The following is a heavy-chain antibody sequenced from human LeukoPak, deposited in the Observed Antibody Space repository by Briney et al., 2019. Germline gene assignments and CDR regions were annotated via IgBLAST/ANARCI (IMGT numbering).Heavy chain of an antibody. Sequence: GGSLRLSCAASGFTFSIYSMSWVRQAPGKGLEWVSAISGSGGSTYYADSVKGRFTISRDNSKNTLYLQMNSLRAEDTAVYYCAKGRYSSSWYATYSGSFDYWGQGTLVTVSS. CDR1: GFTFSIYS. D-gene: IGHD6-13*01. CDR2: ISGSGGST. CDR3: AKGRYSSSWYATYSGSFDY. V-gene: IGHV3-23*01. J-gene: IGHJ4*02.